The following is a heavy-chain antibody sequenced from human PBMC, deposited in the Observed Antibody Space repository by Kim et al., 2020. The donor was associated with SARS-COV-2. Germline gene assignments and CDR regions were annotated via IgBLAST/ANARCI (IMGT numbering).Heavy chain of an antibody. J-gene: IGHJ3*02. CDR1: GYTFTSYA. V-gene: IGHV1-3*01. Sequence: ASVKVSCKASGYTFTSYAMHWVRQAPGQRLEWMGWINAGNGNTKYSQKFQGRVTITRDTAASTAYMELSSLRSEDTAVYYCARDRKPSYYYGSGSQLYGGDAFDIWGQGTMVTVSS. CDR3: ARDRKPSYYYGSGSQLYGGDAFDI. D-gene: IGHD3-10*01. CDR2: INAGNGNT.